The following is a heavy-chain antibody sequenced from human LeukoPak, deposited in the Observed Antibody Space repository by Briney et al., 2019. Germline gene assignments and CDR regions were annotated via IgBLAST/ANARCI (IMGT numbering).Heavy chain of an antibody. V-gene: IGHV4-34*01. J-gene: IGHJ4*02. CDR2: INHSGST. D-gene: IGHD6-13*01. CDR3: ARARIAGNFDY. Sequence: PSETLSLTCAVYGGSFSGYYWSWIRQPPGKGLEWIGEINHSGSTNYNPSLKSRVTISVDTSKNQFSLKLSSVTAADTAVYYCARARIAGNFDYWGQGTLVTVSS. CDR1: GGSFSGYY.